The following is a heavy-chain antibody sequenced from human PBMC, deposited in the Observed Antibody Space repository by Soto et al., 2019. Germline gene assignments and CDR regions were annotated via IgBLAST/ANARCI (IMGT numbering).Heavy chain of an antibody. Sequence: QVQLQESDPGLVKPSQTLSLTCTVSGASISSGGYYWTWIRQHPGKGLEWIGNINYSGITYYNPSLSSRVTITADTSKNQFSLKLISVTVADTAVYYCARAVSNAFDVWGQGAVVTVSS. V-gene: IGHV4-31*03. J-gene: IGHJ3*01. D-gene: IGHD4-4*01. CDR3: ARAVSNAFDV. CDR2: INYSGIT. CDR1: GASISSGGYY.